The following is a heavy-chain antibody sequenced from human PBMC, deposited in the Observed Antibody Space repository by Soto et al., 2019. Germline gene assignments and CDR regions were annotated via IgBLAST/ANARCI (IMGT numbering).Heavy chain of an antibody. CDR2: IIPIFGTA. CDR3: ARDHYDILTGYLAYYYGMDV. J-gene: IGHJ6*02. D-gene: IGHD3-9*01. Sequence: ASVKVSCKASGGTFSSYAISWVRQAPGQGLEWMGGIIPIFGTANYAQKFQGRVTITADESTSTAYMELSSLRSEDTAVYYCARDHYDILTGYLAYYYGMDVWGQGTTVTVSS. CDR1: GGTFSSYA. V-gene: IGHV1-69*13.